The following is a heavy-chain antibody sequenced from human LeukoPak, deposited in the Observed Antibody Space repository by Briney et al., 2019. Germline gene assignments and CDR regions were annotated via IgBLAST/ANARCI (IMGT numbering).Heavy chain of an antibody. CDR3: ARDQGSGWLFGY. Sequence: PGGSLRLSCAASGFTFSSYEMNWVRQAPGKGLEWVSYISSSGSTIYYADSVKGRFTISRDNAKNSLYLQMNSLRAEDTAVYYCARDQGSGWLFGYWGQGTLVTVSS. CDR1: GFTFSSYE. J-gene: IGHJ4*02. D-gene: IGHD6-19*01. CDR2: ISSSGSTI. V-gene: IGHV3-48*03.